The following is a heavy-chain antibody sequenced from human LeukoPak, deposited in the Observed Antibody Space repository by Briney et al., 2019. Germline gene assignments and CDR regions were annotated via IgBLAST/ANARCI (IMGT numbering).Heavy chain of an antibody. J-gene: IGHJ2*01. Sequence: PGGSLRLSCAASGFTFSSYAMSWVRQAPGKGLEWVAGITSSGNTTYYADPVKGRFTISRDNSNNILHLQMNSLRAEDTAIYYCAKDFGGSDYDWYFDLWGRGIVVTVSS. D-gene: IGHD1-26*01. CDR3: AKDFGGSDYDWYFDL. V-gene: IGHV3-23*01. CDR1: GFTFSSYA. CDR2: ITSSGNTT.